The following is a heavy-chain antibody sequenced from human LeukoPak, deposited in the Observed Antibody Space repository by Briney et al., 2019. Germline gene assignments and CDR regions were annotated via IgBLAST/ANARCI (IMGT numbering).Heavy chain of an antibody. CDR2: IRYDGINK. CDR1: GFTFSSYG. Sequence: GGSLRLSCAASGFTFSSYGMHWVRQAPGKGREWVAFIRYDGINKYYADSVKGRFTISRDKSKNTLYLQVNSLRAEDTAVYYCAKDWGGRYYQYYYYYMDVWGKGTTVTVSS. CDR3: AKDWGGRYYQYYYYYMDV. D-gene: IGHD1-26*01. J-gene: IGHJ6*03. V-gene: IGHV3-30*02.